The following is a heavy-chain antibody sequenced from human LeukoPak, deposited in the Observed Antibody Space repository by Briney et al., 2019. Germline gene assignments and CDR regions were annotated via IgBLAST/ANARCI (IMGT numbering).Heavy chain of an antibody. Sequence: SVMLSCTASGGTFSSYAISWVRQAPGQGLEWMGGINPIFGTANYAQTVQGRVTITTDESTSTTYMQLSSLRSEDTAVYSCARSGRDGYNYFDYWGQGTLVTVSS. CDR2: INPIFGTA. J-gene: IGHJ4*02. CDR1: GGTFSSYA. V-gene: IGHV1-69*05. D-gene: IGHD5-24*01. CDR3: ARSGRDGYNYFDY.